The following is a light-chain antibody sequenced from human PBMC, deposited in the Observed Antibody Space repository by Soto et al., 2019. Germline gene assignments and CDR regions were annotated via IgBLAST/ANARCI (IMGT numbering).Light chain of an antibody. V-gene: IGLV1-40*01. CDR1: SSNIGAGYD. CDR3: QSYDSTLSARYV. J-gene: IGLJ1*01. Sequence: QSALTRPPSVSGAPGQSVTISCTGSSSNIGAGYDVHWYQQRPGTAPKLLIFGNINRPSGVPDRFSGSKSGTSASLAITGLQAEDEGDYYCQSYDSTLSARYVFGTATKLTVL. CDR2: GNI.